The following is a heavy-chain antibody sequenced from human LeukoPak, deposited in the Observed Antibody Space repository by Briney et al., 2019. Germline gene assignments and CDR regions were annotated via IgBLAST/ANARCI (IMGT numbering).Heavy chain of an antibody. CDR2: IHYSGTT. J-gene: IGHJ4*02. D-gene: IGHD1-7*01. CDR3: ARRRTGTTRYFDY. V-gene: IGHV4-59*01. CDR1: SGSITIYY. Sequence: SETLSLTCTVSSGSITIYYWSWIRQPPGKGLEWIGYIHYSGTTNYNPSLKSRVTISVDTSKNQFSLKLSSVTAADTAVYYCARRRTGTTRYFDYWGQGTLVTVSS.